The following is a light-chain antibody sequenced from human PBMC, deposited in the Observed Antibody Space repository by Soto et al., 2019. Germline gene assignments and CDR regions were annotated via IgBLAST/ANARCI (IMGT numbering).Light chain of an antibody. V-gene: IGKV3-20*01. J-gene: IGKJ1*01. CDR1: QNVLSNY. CDR3: QQYGSTPRT. Sequence: EIVLTQSPGTLSLSPGEIATLSFCASQNVLSNYLAWYQQKPGQAPRLLIYGASTRATGIPDRFGGSGSGTDFTLTISRLEPEDFAVYYCQQYGSTPRTFGQGTKVDIK. CDR2: GAS.